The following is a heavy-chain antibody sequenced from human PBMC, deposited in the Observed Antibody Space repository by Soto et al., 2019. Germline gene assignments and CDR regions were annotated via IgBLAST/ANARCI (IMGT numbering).Heavy chain of an antibody. J-gene: IGHJ4*02. CDR1: GFTFSSYG. CDR3: AKDRKEYCSSTSCYRQYYFDY. CDR2: ISYDGSNK. Sequence: QVQLVESGGGVVQPGRSLRLSCAASGFTFSSYGMHWVRQAPGKGLEGVAVISYDGSNKNYADSVKGRFTISRDNSKNTLYLQMNSLRAEDTAVYYCAKDRKEYCSSTSCYRQYYFDYWGQGTLVTVSS. V-gene: IGHV3-30*18. D-gene: IGHD2-2*01.